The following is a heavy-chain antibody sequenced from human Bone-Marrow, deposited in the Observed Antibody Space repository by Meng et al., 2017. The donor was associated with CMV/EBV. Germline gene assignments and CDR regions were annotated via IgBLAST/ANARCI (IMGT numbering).Heavy chain of an antibody. Sequence: ASVKVSCKASGYIFTDYYMHWVRQAPGQGLEWMGIINPSGGSTSYAQKFQGRVTMTRDTSTSTGYMELSSLRSEDTAVYYCASPNSGSYNYYGMDVWGQGTTVTGSS. J-gene: IGHJ6*01. CDR3: ASPNSGSYNYYGMDV. V-gene: IGHV1-46*01. CDR1: GYIFTDYY. D-gene: IGHD1-26*01. CDR2: INPSGGST.